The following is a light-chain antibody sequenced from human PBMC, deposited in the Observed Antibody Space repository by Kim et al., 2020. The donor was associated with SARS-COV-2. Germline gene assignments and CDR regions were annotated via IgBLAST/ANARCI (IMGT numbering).Light chain of an antibody. J-gene: IGKJ2*01. V-gene: IGKV3-15*01. CDR3: QQYNNWPPMYT. CDR1: QSVSSN. CDR2: GAS. Sequence: PGERAPLSCRASQSVSSNLAWYQQKPGQSPRLLIYGASNRATGIPIRFSGSGSGTEFTLTIGSLQSEDFAVYYCQQYNNWPPMYTFGQGTKVDIK.